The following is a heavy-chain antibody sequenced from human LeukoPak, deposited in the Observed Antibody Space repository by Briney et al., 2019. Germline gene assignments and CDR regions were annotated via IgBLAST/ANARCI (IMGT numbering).Heavy chain of an antibody. CDR3: ARGGAARLHFQN. Sequence: SETLSLTCTVSGGSISNSCCYWGWIRQPPGKGLEWIASIYYSGNTFHNPSLKSRVTISVDTSKNQFSLKLSSVAAADTAVYYCARGGAARLHFQNWGQGTLVTVSS. V-gene: IGHV4-39*07. J-gene: IGHJ1*01. D-gene: IGHD6-6*01. CDR2: IYYSGNT. CDR1: GGSISNSCCY.